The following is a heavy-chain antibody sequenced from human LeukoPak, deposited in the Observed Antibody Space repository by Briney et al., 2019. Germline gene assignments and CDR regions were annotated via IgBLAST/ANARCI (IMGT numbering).Heavy chain of an antibody. CDR3: AKGYYDYVWGSYYFDY. CDR2: ISGSGGRT. D-gene: IGHD3-16*01. CDR1: GFTFSSYA. Sequence: GGSLRLSCAASGFTFSSYAMSWVRQAPGKGLEWVSAISGSGGRTSYADSEKGRFTISRDNSRDTLSQQMNSLRAGDTAVYYCAKGYYDYVWGSYYFDYWGQGTLVTVSS. V-gene: IGHV3-23*01. J-gene: IGHJ4*02.